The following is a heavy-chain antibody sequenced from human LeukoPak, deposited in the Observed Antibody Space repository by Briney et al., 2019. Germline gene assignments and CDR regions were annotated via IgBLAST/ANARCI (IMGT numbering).Heavy chain of an antibody. CDR3: ARGSVDILTGYRFNYFDY. V-gene: IGHV1-2*02. J-gene: IGHJ4*02. CDR1: GYTFTGYY. CDR2: INPNSGGT. Sequence: ASVKVSCKASGYTFTGYYMHWVRQAPGPALEWMGWINPNSGGTNYAQKFQGRVTMTRDTSISTAYMELSRLRSDDTAVYYCARGSVDILTGYRFNYFDYWGQGTLVTVSS. D-gene: IGHD3-9*01.